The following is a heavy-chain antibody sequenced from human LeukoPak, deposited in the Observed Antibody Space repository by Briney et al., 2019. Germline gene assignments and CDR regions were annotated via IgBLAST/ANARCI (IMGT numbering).Heavy chain of an antibody. Sequence: SVKVSCKASGGTFSSYAISWVRQAPGQGLEWMGGIIPIFGTANYAQKFQGRVTMTRDTSTSTVYMELSSLRSEDTAVYYCARGSPRNSGIAAAGLFDYWGQGTLVTVSS. V-gene: IGHV1-69*05. CDR2: IIPIFGTA. J-gene: IGHJ4*02. CDR1: GGTFSSYA. D-gene: IGHD6-13*01. CDR3: ARGSPRNSGIAAAGLFDY.